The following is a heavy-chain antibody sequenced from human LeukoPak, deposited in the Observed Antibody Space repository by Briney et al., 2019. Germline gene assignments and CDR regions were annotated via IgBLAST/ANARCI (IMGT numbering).Heavy chain of an antibody. D-gene: IGHD2-2*01. CDR2: IYYTGST. Sequence: SETLSLTCTVSGGSISSYYWSWIRQSPGTGLEWIGYIYYTGSTNYNPSLKNRVTISVDTSKNQFSLKLSSVTAADTAVFYCARTTLGYCSGSSCYSMGYFDYWGQGILVTVSP. J-gene: IGHJ4*02. V-gene: IGHV4-59*12. CDR3: ARTTLGYCSGSSCYSMGYFDY. CDR1: GGSISSYY.